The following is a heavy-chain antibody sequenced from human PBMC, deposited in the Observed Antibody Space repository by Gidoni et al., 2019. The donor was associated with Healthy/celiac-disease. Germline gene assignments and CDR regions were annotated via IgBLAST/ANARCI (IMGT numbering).Heavy chain of an antibody. CDR2: ISGSGGNT. CDR3: AKGDTVVTYFLFDY. V-gene: IGHV3-23*01. CDR1: GFTFSSYA. J-gene: IGHJ4*02. D-gene: IGHD2-21*02. Sequence: EVQLLESGVGLVLPGGSLRLSCAASGFTFSSYAMSWVRQAPGKGLEWVSSISGSGGNTYYADSVKGRFTVSRDNSKNTLYLQMSSLRAEDTAVYYCAKGDTVVTYFLFDYWGQGTLVTVSS.